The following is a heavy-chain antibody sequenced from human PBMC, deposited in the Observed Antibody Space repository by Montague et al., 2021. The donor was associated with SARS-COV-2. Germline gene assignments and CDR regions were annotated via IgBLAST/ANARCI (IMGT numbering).Heavy chain of an antibody. D-gene: IGHD3-9*01. Sequence: SLRLSCAASGFTFSSYEMNWFRQAPGKGLEWVSYISSSGSTIYYADSVKGRFTISRDNAKNSLYLQMNSLRAEDTAVYYCARDRSYYDILTGYYTICYFDYWGQGTLVTVSP. CDR2: ISSSGSTI. V-gene: IGHV3-48*03. J-gene: IGHJ4*02. CDR3: ARDRSYYDILTGYYTICYFDY. CDR1: GFTFSSYE.